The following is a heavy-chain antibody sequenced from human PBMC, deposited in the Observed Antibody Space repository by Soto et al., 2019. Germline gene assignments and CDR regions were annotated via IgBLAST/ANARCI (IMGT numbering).Heavy chain of an antibody. Sequence: QVQLVESGGGVVQPGRSLRLSCAASGFTFSTYVMHWVRQAPGKGLEWVAVIWYDGSNKYYADSVKGRFTISRDNSKNTLSLQMSSLRAEDTAMYYCARVPGDALQSDLWGQGTMVTVSS. CDR2: IWYDGSNK. V-gene: IGHV3-33*01. J-gene: IGHJ3*01. CDR3: ARVPGDALQSDL. D-gene: IGHD7-27*01. CDR1: GFTFSTYV.